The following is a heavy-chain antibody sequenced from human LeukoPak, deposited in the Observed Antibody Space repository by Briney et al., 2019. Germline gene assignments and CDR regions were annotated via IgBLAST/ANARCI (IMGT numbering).Heavy chain of an antibody. CDR3: AREGGYSSADYYYYYYMDV. Sequence: GASVKVSCKASGYTFTSYDINWVRQATGQGLEWMGWMNPNSGNTGYAQKFQGRVTITRNTSISTAYMELRSLRSDDTAVYYCAREGGYSSADYYYYYYMDVWGKGTTVTVSS. D-gene: IGHD6-25*01. V-gene: IGHV1-8*03. CDR1: GYTFTSYD. J-gene: IGHJ6*03. CDR2: MNPNSGNT.